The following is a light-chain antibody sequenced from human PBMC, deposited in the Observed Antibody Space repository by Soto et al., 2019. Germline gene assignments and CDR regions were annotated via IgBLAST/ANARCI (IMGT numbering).Light chain of an antibody. CDR1: QSVSSN. V-gene: IGKV3-15*01. J-gene: IGKJ2*01. CDR2: GAS. Sequence: EIVMTQSPATLSVSPGERATLSCRASQSVSSNLAWYQQKPGQAPRLLIYGASTRATGIPARFSGSRSGTEFTLTISSLQSVDFAVYYCQQYNNWPYTFGQGTKLEIK. CDR3: QQYNNWPYT.